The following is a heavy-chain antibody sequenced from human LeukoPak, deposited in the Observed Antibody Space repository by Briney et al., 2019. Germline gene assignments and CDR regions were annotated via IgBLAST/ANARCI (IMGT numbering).Heavy chain of an antibody. D-gene: IGHD6-13*01. Sequence: PSETLSLTCTVSGGSISSYYWSWVRQPAGKGLEWIGRIYTSGSTNYNPSLASRVTMSVDTSKNQFSLKLSSVTAADTAVYYCAREGIAAGSFYFDYWGQGTLVTVSS. J-gene: IGHJ4*02. V-gene: IGHV4-4*07. CDR2: IYTSGST. CDR1: GGSISSYY. CDR3: AREGIAAGSFYFDY.